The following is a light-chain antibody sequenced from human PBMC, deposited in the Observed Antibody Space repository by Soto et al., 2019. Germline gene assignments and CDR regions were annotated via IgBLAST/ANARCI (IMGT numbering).Light chain of an antibody. CDR2: RDT. CDR1: TLPKQY. V-gene: IGLV3-25*02. Sequence: SSELTQAPSVSVSPGQTVRITCSGDTLPKQYAYWYQQKAGQAPLLVIYRDTERASGIPERFTGSSSGTTVTLTISGVQAEEEAEYHCQSSDTSGRSVVFGGGTKLTVL. J-gene: IGLJ2*01. CDR3: QSSDTSGRSVV.